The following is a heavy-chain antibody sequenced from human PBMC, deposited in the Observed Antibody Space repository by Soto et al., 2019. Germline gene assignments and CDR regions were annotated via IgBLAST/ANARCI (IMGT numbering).Heavy chain of an antibody. J-gene: IGHJ5*02. D-gene: IGHD2-2*01. CDR1: GFTFSSYA. Sequence: GGSLRLSCAASGFTFSSYAMSWVRQAPGKGLEWVSAISGSGGSTYYADSVKGRFTISRDNSKNTLYLQMNSLRAEDTAVYYCAKGTDCSSTSCYLNWFDPWGQGTLVTVSS. CDR2: ISGSGGST. CDR3: AKGTDCSSTSCYLNWFDP. V-gene: IGHV3-23*01.